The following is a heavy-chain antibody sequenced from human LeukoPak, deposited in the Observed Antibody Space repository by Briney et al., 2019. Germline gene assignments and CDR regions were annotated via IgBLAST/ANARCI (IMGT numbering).Heavy chain of an antibody. V-gene: IGHV5-51*01. Sequence: GESLKISCKGSGYSFTSYWIGWVRQMPGKGLEWMGIIYPGDSDTRYSPSFQGQVTIPADKSISTAYLQWSSLKASDTAMYYCARGGWVATTDLGGDYFDYWGQGTLVTVSS. J-gene: IGHJ4*02. CDR3: ARGGWVATTDLGGDYFDY. D-gene: IGHD5-12*01. CDR1: GYSFTSYW. CDR2: IYPGDSDT.